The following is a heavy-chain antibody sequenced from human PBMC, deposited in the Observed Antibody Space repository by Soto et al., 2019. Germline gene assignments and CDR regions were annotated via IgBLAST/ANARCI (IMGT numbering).Heavy chain of an antibody. D-gene: IGHD1-26*01. V-gene: IGHV3-74*01. CDR3: VRYYFGLGLDY. CDR1: GFTFSSYW. J-gene: IGHJ4*02. CDR2: TDIDGSFT. Sequence: EVQLVESGGGLVQPGGSLRLSCVASGFTFSSYWMHWVRRTPGQGLVWISHTDIDGSFTTYADSVQGRFTISRDNAKNTLFLQMNSLRAEDTAVYYCVRYYFGLGLDYWGLGTLVTVSS.